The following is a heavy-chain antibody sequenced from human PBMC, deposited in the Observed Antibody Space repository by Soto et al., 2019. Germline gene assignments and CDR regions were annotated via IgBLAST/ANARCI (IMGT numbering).Heavy chain of an antibody. CDR2: VYHSGTT. Sequence: SETLSLTCTVSGGSISSHYWSWIRQSPGKGPEWIGYVYHSGTTNYNPSLESRVTMSLDTSKNQFSLKLNAVTAADTAVYYCARYKSNYYYGMDVWGQGTTVTVSS. CDR3: ARYKSNYYYGMDV. CDR1: GGSISSHY. V-gene: IGHV4-59*11. J-gene: IGHJ6*02. D-gene: IGHD1-20*01.